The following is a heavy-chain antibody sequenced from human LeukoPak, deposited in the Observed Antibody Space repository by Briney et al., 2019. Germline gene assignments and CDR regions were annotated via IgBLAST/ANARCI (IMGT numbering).Heavy chain of an antibody. CDR3: ASRSGWYGGDAFDI. D-gene: IGHD6-19*01. CDR2: ISAYNGNT. CDR1: GYTFTSYG. Sequence: GASVKVSCKASGYTFTSYGISWVRQAPGQGLEWMAWISAYNGNTNYAQKLQGRVTMTTDTSTSTAYMELRSLRSDDTAVYYCASRSGWYGGDAFDIWGQGTMVTVSS. J-gene: IGHJ3*02. V-gene: IGHV1-18*01.